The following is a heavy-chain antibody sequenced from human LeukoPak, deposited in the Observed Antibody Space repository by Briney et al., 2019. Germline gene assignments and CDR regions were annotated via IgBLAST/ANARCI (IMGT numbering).Heavy chain of an antibody. CDR3: ARHDWRWLQMGLDC. D-gene: IGHD5-24*01. V-gene: IGHV4-39*01. CDR1: GGSISSSSYY. J-gene: IGHJ4*02. CDR2: IYSSGST. Sequence: PSETLSLTCTVSGGSISSSSYYWGWIRQPPGKGLEWIGSIYSSGSTYYNLSLKSRVAISVDTSKNQFSLKLSSVTAADTAVYYCARHDWRWLQMGLDCWGQGTLVTVSS.